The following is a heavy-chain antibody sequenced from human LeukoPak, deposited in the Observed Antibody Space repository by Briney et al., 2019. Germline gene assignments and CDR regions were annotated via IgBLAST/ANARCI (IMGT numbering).Heavy chain of an antibody. J-gene: IGHJ4*02. CDR3: ARGDDYYDILTGYPISPQFDY. D-gene: IGHD3-9*01. V-gene: IGHV3-48*02. Sequence: GGSLRLSCAASGFTFSSYSMNWVRQAPGKGLEWVSYISSSSSTIYYADSVKGRFTISRDNAKNSLYLQMNSLRDEDTAVYYCARGDDYYDILTGYPISPQFDYWGQGTLVTVSS. CDR1: GFTFSSYS. CDR2: ISSSSSTI.